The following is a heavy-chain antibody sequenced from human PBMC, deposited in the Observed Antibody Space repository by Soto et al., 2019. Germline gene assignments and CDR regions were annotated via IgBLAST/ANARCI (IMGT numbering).Heavy chain of an antibody. Sequence: GGSLSLSGEASGFTFSSYCMTWVRQAPGKGLEWVANIKRDGSQRSYLYTVRGRFTVSRDNAKNSMYLQMDSLRAEDTALYYCARDVSPGSSSWYLDAFDIWGQGAMVTVSS. J-gene: IGHJ3*02. CDR3: ARDVSPGSSSWYLDAFDI. V-gene: IGHV3-7*05. D-gene: IGHD6-13*01. CDR1: GFTFSSYC. CDR2: IKRDGSQR.